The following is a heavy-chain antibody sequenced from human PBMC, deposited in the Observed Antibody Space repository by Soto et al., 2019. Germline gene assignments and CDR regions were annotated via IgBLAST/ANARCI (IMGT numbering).Heavy chain of an antibody. D-gene: IGHD3-3*01. CDR2: IYYSGST. J-gene: IGHJ4*02. Sequence: PSETLSLTCTVSGGSISSSSYYWGWIRQPPGKGLEWIGSIYYSGSTYYNPSLKSRVTISVDTSKNQFSLKLSSVTAADTAVYYCARVGITIFGVVDYWGQGTPVTVSS. CDR3: ARVGITIFGVVDY. CDR1: GGSISSSSYY. V-gene: IGHV4-39*01.